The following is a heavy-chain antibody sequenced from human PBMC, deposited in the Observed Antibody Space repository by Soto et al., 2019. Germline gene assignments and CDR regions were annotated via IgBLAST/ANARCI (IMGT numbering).Heavy chain of an antibody. CDR3: ARAASAGWLLYNWFDP. CDR2: INHSGST. D-gene: IGHD3-3*01. Sequence: PSETLSLTCAVCGGSFSGYYWSWIRQPPGKGLEWIGEINHSGSTNYNPSLKSRVTISVDTSKNQFSLKLSSVTAADTAVYYCARAASAGWLLYNWFDPWGQGTLVTVSS. V-gene: IGHV4-34*01. CDR1: GGSFSGYY. J-gene: IGHJ5*02.